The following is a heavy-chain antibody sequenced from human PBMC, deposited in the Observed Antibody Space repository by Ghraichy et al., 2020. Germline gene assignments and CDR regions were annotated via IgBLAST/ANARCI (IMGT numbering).Heavy chain of an antibody. CDR2: IYWDDDR. Sequence: PTLVKPTETLTLTCTFSGFSLSGVGVAWIRQPPGKAPEWLAVIYWDDDRRYNPSLKSRLTITKDTSKSQVVLTMTNMDPVDTATYYCHFPICSNFPCDHFDYWGQGTLVTVSS. J-gene: IGHJ4*02. CDR3: HFPICSNFPCDHFDY. CDR1: GFSLSGVG. D-gene: IGHD2-2*01. V-gene: IGHV2-5*02.